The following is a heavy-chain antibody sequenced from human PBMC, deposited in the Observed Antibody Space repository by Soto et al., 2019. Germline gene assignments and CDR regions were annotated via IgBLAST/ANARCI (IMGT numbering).Heavy chain of an antibody. D-gene: IGHD4-4*01. Sequence: QVQLVESGGGVVQPGRSLRLSCAASGFTFSSYGMHWVRQAPGKGLEWVAVIWYDGSNKYYADSVKGRFTISRDNSKNTLYLQMNSLRAEDTAVYYCAREREEASTETYGMDVWGQGTTVTVSS. CDR2: IWYDGSNK. CDR3: AREREEASTETYGMDV. V-gene: IGHV3-33*01. CDR1: GFTFSSYG. J-gene: IGHJ6*02.